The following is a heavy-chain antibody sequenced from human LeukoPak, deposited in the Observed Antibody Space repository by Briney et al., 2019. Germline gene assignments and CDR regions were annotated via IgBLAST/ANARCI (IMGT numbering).Heavy chain of an antibody. Sequence: SETLSLTCAVYGGSFSGCYWNWIRQPPGKGLEWIGEMNHSGSTNYNPSLKSRVTMSGDTSKNQFSLKLSSVTAADTAVYHCARDRYYYDSSAYYRFDYWGQGTLVTVSS. V-gene: IGHV4-34*01. J-gene: IGHJ4*02. CDR2: MNHSGST. CDR1: GGSFSGCY. D-gene: IGHD3-22*01. CDR3: ARDRYYYDSSAYYRFDY.